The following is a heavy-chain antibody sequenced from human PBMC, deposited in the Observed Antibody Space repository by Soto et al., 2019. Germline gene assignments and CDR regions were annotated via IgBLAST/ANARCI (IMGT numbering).Heavy chain of an antibody. Sequence: PXETLSLTCTVSGCSVSSGNYFWSWIRQPPGKGLEWIGYIHSSGSTNYNPSLKSRVTISADTSRNQFSLRLTSVTAADTAVYYCAILTKPTAVTTAFRGGYGLDVWGQGTTVTVSS. D-gene: IGHD4-17*01. CDR3: AILTKPTAVTTAFRGGYGLDV. CDR2: IHSSGST. CDR1: GCSVSSGNYF. J-gene: IGHJ6*02. V-gene: IGHV4-61*01.